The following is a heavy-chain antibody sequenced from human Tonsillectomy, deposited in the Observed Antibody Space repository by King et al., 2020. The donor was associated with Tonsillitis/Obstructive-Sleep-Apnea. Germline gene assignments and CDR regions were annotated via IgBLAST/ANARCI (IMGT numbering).Heavy chain of an antibody. Sequence: QLVQSGAEVKKPGESLRISCKGSGYSFTSYWNSWVRQMPGKGLEWMGRIDPSESYTNYSPSSQGHITISVDKSISTAYLQWSSLKASDTAMYYCARHLRDVYKYAYYYGMDVWGQGTTVTVSS. D-gene: IGHD5-24*01. CDR2: IDPSESYT. CDR3: ARHLRDVYKYAYYYGMDV. V-gene: IGHV5-10-1*01. J-gene: IGHJ6*02. CDR1: GYSFTSYW.